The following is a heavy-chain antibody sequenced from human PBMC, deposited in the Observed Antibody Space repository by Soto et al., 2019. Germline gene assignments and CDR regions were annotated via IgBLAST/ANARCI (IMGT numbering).Heavy chain of an antibody. V-gene: IGHV1-2*02. CDR1: GYTFTGYY. J-gene: IGHJ6*02. CDR2: INPNSGDT. Sequence: GASVKVSCKASGYTFTGYYVHWVRQAPGQGLERMGWINPNSGDTYLAQRFQGRVTMNRDTSIGTAYMELRGLTSDDPAEYYCAKGGAIVAAGTRVYLYNAMDVWGQGTTVTV. CDR3: AKGGAIVAAGTRVYLYNAMDV. D-gene: IGHD1-26*01.